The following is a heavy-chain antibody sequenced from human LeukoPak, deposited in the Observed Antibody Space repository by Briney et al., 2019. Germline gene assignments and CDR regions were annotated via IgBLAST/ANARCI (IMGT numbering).Heavy chain of an antibody. Sequence: SSETLSLTWTVSGGSISSYYGSWIRQPPGKGLEWIGYIYYSGSTNYNPSLKSRVTISVDTSKNQFSLKLSSVTAADTAVYYCARAPPSMGDAFDIWGQGTMVTVSS. J-gene: IGHJ3*02. CDR3: ARAPPSMGDAFDI. CDR2: IYYSGST. V-gene: IGHV4-59*01. CDR1: GGSISSYY. D-gene: IGHD5-24*01.